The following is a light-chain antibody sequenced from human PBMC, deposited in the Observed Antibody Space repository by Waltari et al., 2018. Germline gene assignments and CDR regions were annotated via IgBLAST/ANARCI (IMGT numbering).Light chain of an antibody. Sequence: QLVLTQSPSASASPGASVQLTCTLSGGHSGYAIAWHQQHTEKGPRFLMKVTSDGRQNKGDGIPDRFSGSSSGAERYLTISSLQSEDEADYYCQTWASGLYVFGTGTKVTVV. CDR3: QTWASGLYV. V-gene: IGLV4-69*01. CDR2: VTSDGRQ. CDR1: GGHSGYA. J-gene: IGLJ1*01.